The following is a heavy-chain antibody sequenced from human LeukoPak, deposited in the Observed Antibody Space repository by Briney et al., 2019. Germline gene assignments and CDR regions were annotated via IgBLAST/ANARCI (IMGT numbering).Heavy chain of an antibody. Sequence: GAPVKVSCKASGYTFTSYGISWVRQAPGQGLEWMGWISAYNGNTNYAQKLQGRVTMTTDTSTSTAYMELRSLRSDDTAVYYCARDSSSWTEPYGMDVWGQGTTVTVSS. CDR1: GYTFTSYG. V-gene: IGHV1-18*01. CDR2: ISAYNGNT. CDR3: ARDSSSWTEPYGMDV. J-gene: IGHJ6*02. D-gene: IGHD6-13*01.